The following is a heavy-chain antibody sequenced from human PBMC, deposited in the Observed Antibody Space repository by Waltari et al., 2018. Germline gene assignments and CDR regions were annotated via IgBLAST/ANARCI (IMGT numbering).Heavy chain of an antibody. CDR3: AKDGLYCTNGVCYEYYYGMDV. V-gene: IGHV3-23*01. Sequence: EVQLLESGGGLVQPGGSLRLSCAASGFTFSSYAMGWVRQAPGKGLEWVSAIRGSGGSTDYSDAVKGRFTISRDNSKNTLYLQMNSLRAEDTAVYYCAKDGLYCTNGVCYEYYYGMDVWGQGTTVTVSS. J-gene: IGHJ6*02. CDR1: GFTFSSYA. CDR2: IRGSGGST. D-gene: IGHD2-8*01.